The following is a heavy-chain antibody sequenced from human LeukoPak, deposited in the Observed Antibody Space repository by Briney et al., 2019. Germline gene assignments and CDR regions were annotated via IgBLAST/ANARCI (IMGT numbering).Heavy chain of an antibody. CDR3: ARSGGGDYNYAMDV. Sequence: GGSLRLSCAAAGVRFSSHGMHWVRQAPGKGLEWVAVIWYDGSNKHYVDSVKGRFTISRDNSKNTLDLQMNSLRAEDTVVYYCARSGGGDYNYAMDVWGQGTTVTVSS. D-gene: IGHD3-16*01. CDR1: GVRFSSHG. V-gene: IGHV3-33*01. CDR2: IWYDGSNK. J-gene: IGHJ6*02.